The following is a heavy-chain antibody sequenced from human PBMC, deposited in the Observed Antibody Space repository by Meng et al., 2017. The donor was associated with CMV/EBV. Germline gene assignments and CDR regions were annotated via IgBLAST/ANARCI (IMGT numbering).Heavy chain of an antibody. Sequence: QECAAGLCKLSETLSLTCAVYGGSFSGYYWSGIRQPPGKGLEWIGEINHSGSTNYNPSLKSRVTISVDTSKNQFSLKLSSVTAADTAVYYCARGGGGEWELLHYFDYWCQGTLVTVSS. CDR3: ARGGGGEWELLHYFDY. CDR2: INHSGST. V-gene: IGHV4-34*01. J-gene: IGHJ4*02. D-gene: IGHD1-26*01. CDR1: GGSFSGYY.